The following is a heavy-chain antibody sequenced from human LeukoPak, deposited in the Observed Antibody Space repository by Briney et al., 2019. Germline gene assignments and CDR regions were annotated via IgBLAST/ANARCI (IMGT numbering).Heavy chain of an antibody. CDR3: ASSGQTWMGFS. CDR2: ISSSGSTI. V-gene: IGHV3-48*03. D-gene: IGHD5-12*01. Sequence: GGSLRLSCAASGFTFSSYEMNWVRQAPGKGLEWVSYISSSGSTIYYADSVKGRFTISRDNAKNSLYLQMNSLRAEDTAVYYCASSGQTWMGFSWGQGTLVTVSS. J-gene: IGHJ5*02. CDR1: GFTFSSYE.